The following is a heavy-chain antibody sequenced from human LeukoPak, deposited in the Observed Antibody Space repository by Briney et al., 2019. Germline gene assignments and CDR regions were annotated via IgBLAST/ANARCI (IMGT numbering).Heavy chain of an antibody. D-gene: IGHD6-19*01. CDR2: ISYDGSNK. CDR3: AKDGDSSGWYGTYYYYYGMDV. J-gene: IGHJ6*02. CDR1: GFTFSSYG. V-gene: IGHV3-30*18. Sequence: GRSLRLSCAASGFTFSSYGMHWVRQAPGKGLEWVAVISYDGSNKYYADSVKGRFTISRDNFKNTLYLQMNSLRAEDTAVYYCAKDGDSSGWYGTYYYYYGMDVWGQGTTVTVSS.